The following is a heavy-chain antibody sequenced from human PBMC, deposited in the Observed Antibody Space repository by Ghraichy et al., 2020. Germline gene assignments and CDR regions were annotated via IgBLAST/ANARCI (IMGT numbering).Heavy chain of an antibody. CDR3: ARGEQLVRLWGY. CDR2: IYYSGST. J-gene: IGHJ4*02. CDR1: GGSISSSSYY. V-gene: IGHV4-39*01. Sequence: ESLNISCTVSGGSISSSSYYWGWIRQPPGKGLEWIGSIYYSGSTYYNPSLKSRVTISVDTSKNQFSLKLSSVTAADTAVYYCARGEQLVRLWGYWGQGTLVTVSS. D-gene: IGHD6-13*01.